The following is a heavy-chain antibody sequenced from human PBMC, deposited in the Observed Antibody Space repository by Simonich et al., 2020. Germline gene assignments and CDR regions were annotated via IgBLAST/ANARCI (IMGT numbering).Heavy chain of an antibody. CDR3: ARWIAVAGTGAYGMDV. Sequence: EVQLVESGGGLVKPGGSLRLSCAASGFTFSSYSMNWVRQAPGQGLEWVSSISSSSSYIYYADSVKGRFTIPRDNAKNSLYLQMNSLRAEDTAVYYCARWIAVAGTGAYGMDVWGQGTTVTVSS. J-gene: IGHJ6*02. CDR1: GFTFSSYS. V-gene: IGHV3-21*01. CDR2: ISSSSSYI. D-gene: IGHD6-19*01.